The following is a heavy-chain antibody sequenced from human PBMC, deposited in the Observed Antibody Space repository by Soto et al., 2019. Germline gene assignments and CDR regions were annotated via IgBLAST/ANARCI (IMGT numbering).Heavy chain of an antibody. D-gene: IGHD4-4*01. CDR3: ATTFDYNGYFDP. CDR2: IYLSDSDT. J-gene: IGHJ5*02. Sequence: GESLKISCKTSGYSLTTYWCAWVRQMPGKGLEWMGIIYLSDSDTIYSPSAQGHFTISADKSIKTAYLQWSSLKASDTAIYYCATTFDYNGYFDPWGQGTQVTVSS. V-gene: IGHV5-51*01. CDR1: GYSLTTYW.